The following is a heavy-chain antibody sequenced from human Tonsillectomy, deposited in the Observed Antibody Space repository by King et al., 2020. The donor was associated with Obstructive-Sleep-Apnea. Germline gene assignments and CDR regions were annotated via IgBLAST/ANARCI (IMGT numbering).Heavy chain of an antibody. Sequence: VQLVESGGGLVQPGGSLRLSCAASGFTFSSYSMNWVRQAPGKGLEWVSYISSSSSTIYYADSLKGRFTISRDNAKNSLDLQMNSLRAEDTAVYYCARSGNYYDSSGYYYPLDYWGQGTLVTVSS. V-gene: IGHV3-48*04. CDR1: GFTFSSYS. D-gene: IGHD3-22*01. CDR2: ISSSSSTI. J-gene: IGHJ4*02. CDR3: ARSGNYYDSSGYYYPLDY.